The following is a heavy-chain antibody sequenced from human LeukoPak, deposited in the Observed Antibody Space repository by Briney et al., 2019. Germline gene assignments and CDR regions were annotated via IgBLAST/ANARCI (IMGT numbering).Heavy chain of an antibody. Sequence: GGSLRLSCAASGFTFSSYAVHWVRQAPGKGLEWVAVISYDGSNKYYADSVKGRFTISRDNSKNMLYLQMNSLRAEDTAVYYCARDFWSAAAVPGGDYWGQGTLVTVSS. CDR1: GFTFSSYA. CDR3: ARDFWSAAAVPGGDY. V-gene: IGHV3-30-3*01. D-gene: IGHD2-2*02. CDR2: ISYDGSNK. J-gene: IGHJ4*02.